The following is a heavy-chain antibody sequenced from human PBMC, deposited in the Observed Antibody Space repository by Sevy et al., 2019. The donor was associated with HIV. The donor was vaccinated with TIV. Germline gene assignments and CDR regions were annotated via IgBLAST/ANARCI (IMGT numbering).Heavy chain of an antibody. CDR1: GFTFSSYG. J-gene: IGHJ4*02. CDR3: AKSLGHYYDSSKRGLVG. Sequence: GGSLRLSCAASGFTFSSYGMHWVRQAPGKGLEWVAVISYDGSNKYYADSVKGRFTISRDNSKNTLYLQMNSLRAEDTAVYYCAKSLGHYYDSSKRGLVGWGQGTLVTVSS. D-gene: IGHD3-22*01. CDR2: ISYDGSNK. V-gene: IGHV3-30*18.